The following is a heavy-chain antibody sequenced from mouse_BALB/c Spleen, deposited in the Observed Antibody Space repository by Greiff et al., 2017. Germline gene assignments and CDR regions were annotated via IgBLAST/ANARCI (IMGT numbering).Heavy chain of an antibody. CDR2: ISSGSSTI. Sequence: EVKLVESGGGLVQPGGSRKLSCAASGFTFSSFGMHWVRQAPEKGLEWVAYISSGSSTIYYADTVKGRFTISRDNPKNTLFLQMTSLRSEDTAMYYCARSTMITTGFDYWGQGTTLTVSS. CDR1: GFTFSSFG. D-gene: IGHD2-4*01. CDR3: ARSTMITTGFDY. V-gene: IGHV5-17*02. J-gene: IGHJ2*01.